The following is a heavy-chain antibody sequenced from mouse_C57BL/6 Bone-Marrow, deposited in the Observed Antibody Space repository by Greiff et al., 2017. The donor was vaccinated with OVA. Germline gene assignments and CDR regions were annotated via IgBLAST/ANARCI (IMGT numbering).Heavy chain of an antibody. CDR1: GYTFTSYG. CDR2: IYPRSGNN. CDR3: SPRLTGTKAWFAY. J-gene: IGHJ3*01. D-gene: IGHD4-1*01. Sequence: QVQLQQSGAELARPGASVKLSCKASGYTFTSYGISWVKQRTGQGLEWIGEIYPRSGNNYYNEKFKGKATLTADKSSSTAYMELRSLTSEDSAVYFCSPRLTGTKAWFAYWGQGTLVTVSA. V-gene: IGHV1-81*01.